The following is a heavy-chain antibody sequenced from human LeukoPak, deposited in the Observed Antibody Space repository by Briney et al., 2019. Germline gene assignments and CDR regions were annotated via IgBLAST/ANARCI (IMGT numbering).Heavy chain of an antibody. Sequence: GGSLRLSCAASGFTFDNYAMHWVRQAPGKGLEWVSGISWNRGTIGYADSVKGRFTISRDNAKNSLYLQMNSLRAEDTALYYCAKDISHSHRHYFDYWGQGTLVTVSS. J-gene: IGHJ4*02. CDR3: AKDISHSHRHYFDY. CDR1: GFTFDNYA. CDR2: ISWNRGTI. D-gene: IGHD3-3*02. V-gene: IGHV3-9*01.